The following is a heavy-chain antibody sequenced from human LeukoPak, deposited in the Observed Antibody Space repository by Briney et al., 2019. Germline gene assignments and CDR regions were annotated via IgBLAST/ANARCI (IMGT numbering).Heavy chain of an antibody. CDR2: IYPGDSDT. CDR3: ARLPNSGADLTWFDP. D-gene: IGHD3-10*01. Sequence: LGESPKISCQGSGYRFTYHWIAWVRQMPGKGLEWMGIIYPGDSDTRYSPSFQGQVTISTDKSISTAYLQWSSLKASDTAIYYCARLPNSGADLTWFDPWGQGTLVTVSS. V-gene: IGHV5-51*01. CDR1: GYRFTYHW. J-gene: IGHJ5*02.